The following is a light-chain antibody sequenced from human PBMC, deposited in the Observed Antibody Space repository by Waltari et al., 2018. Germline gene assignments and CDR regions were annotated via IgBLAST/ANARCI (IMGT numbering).Light chain of an antibody. CDR2: GTS. V-gene: IGKV3-20*01. J-gene: IGKJ1*01. CDR3: QQYDNSLPWT. CDR1: QSVSSTY. Sequence: ELVLTQSPGTLSLSPGARATLSCRASQSVSSTYFAWYQRKPGQAPRLLIYGTSSRATGIPDRFSGSGSGTDFTLTISRLEPEDFAVYYCQQYDNSLPWTFGQGTKVEIK.